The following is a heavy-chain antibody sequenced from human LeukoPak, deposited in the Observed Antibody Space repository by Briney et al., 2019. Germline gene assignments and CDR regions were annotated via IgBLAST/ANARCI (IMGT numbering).Heavy chain of an antibody. J-gene: IGHJ6*03. CDR1: GFTFDDYG. CDR2: INWNGGST. V-gene: IGHV3-20*04. Sequence: GGSLRLSCAAPGFTFDDYGMSWVRQAPGKGLEWVSGINWNGGSTGYADSVKGRFTISRDNAKNSLYLQLNSLRAEDTALYYCARAGGSSYYYYYYMDVWGKGTTVTVSS. CDR3: ARAGGSSYYYYYYMDV. D-gene: IGHD3-16*01.